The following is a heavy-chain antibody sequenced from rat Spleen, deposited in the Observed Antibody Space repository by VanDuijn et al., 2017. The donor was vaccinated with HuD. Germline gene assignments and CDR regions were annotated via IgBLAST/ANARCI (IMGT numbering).Heavy chain of an antibody. CDR2: IWNTGGT. J-gene: IGHJ2*01. CDR3: ARHGNFDY. V-gene: IGHV2S63*01. Sequence: EVQLKESGPGLVQPSQTLSLTCSVSGFSLTDYSVHWVRQPPGKGLEWMGIIWNTGGTRYNSALKSRLSISRDTSKSQVFLKMSSLQTEDTATYYCARHGNFDYWGQGVMVTVSS. CDR1: GFSLTDYS.